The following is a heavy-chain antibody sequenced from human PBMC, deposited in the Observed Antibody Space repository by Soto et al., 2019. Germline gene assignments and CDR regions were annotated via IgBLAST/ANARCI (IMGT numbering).Heavy chain of an antibody. D-gene: IGHD3-22*01. V-gene: IGHV4-34*01. CDR1: GGSFSGYY. Sequence: SETLSLTCAVYGGSFSGYYWTWIRQPPGTGLEWIGEINHSGSTNYNPSLKSRVTISVDTSKNQFSLKLTSVTAADTAVYYCARRGADPSGYYTYWSHGTMVSV. CDR2: INHSGST. J-gene: IGHJ3*01. CDR3: ARRGADPSGYYTY.